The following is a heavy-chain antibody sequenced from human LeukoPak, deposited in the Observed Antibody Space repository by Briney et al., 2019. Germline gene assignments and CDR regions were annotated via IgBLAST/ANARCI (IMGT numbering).Heavy chain of an antibody. CDR3: AKDFSGSYNY. CDR2: ISPSADIK. Sequence: GGSLRLSCAASGFTFSNHGMNWVRQAPGKGLEWVSGISPSADIKYYADSVKGRFTISRDNSKNMLYLEMNSLRAEDTAVYYCAKDFSGSYNYWGQGTLVTVSS. V-gene: IGHV3-23*01. D-gene: IGHD1-26*01. CDR1: GFTFSNHG. J-gene: IGHJ4*02.